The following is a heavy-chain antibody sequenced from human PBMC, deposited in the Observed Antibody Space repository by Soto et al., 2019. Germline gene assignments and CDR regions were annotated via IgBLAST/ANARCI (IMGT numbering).Heavy chain of an antibody. D-gene: IGHD3-10*01. CDR1: GGSISSSSYY. J-gene: IGHJ4*02. Sequence: QLQLQESGPGLVKPSETLSLTCTVSGGSISSSSYYWGWIRQPPGKGLEWIGSIYYSGSTYYNPSLKSRVTISVDTSKNQFSLKLSSVTAADTAVYYCARQVNPGDYLWFGELSIDYWGQGTLVTVSS. V-gene: IGHV4-39*01. CDR3: ARQVNPGDYLWFGELSIDY. CDR2: IYYSGST.